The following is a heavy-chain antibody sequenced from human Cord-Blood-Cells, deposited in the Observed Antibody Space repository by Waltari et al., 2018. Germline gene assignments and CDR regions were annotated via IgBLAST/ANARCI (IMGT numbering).Heavy chain of an antibody. D-gene: IGHD4-4*01. Sequence: QLQLVQSGAEVKKPGSSVKVSCKASGGTFSSYAISWVRPAPGQGLEWMGGIIPIFGTANYAQKFQGRVTITADESTSTAYMELSSLRSEDTAVYYCARRGRDYSNYYYYGMDVWGQGTTVTVSS. CDR3: ARRGRDYSNYYYYGMDV. V-gene: IGHV1-69*01. CDR2: IIPIFGTA. J-gene: IGHJ6*02. CDR1: GGTFSSYA.